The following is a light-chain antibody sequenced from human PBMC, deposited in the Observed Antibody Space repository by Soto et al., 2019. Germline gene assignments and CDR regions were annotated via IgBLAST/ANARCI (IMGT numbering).Light chain of an antibody. CDR2: GAS. Sequence: EVVLTQSPGTLSLSPGERATLSCRTSRSISSSYLAWYQQKAGQAPRLLMYGASNGANGIPDRFSGSGSGTDFTLTITRLEPEDFVVYYCQHYATSPRTCGQGTTVEVK. CDR1: RSISSSY. V-gene: IGKV3-20*01. J-gene: IGKJ1*01. CDR3: QHYATSPRT.